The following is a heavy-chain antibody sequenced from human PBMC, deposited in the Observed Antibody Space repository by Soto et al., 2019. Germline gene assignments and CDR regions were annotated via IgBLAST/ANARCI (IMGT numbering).Heavy chain of an antibody. CDR1: GFTFDDHV. J-gene: IGHJ6*02. CDR3: ARSWSGSTSGRVDV. Sequence: GGSLRLSCVASGFTFDDHVMHWVRQVPGKGLEWVGHITWDGYSIGYGGSVRGRFTISRDNAKNTLHLQTNSLRPEDTALYYCARSWSGSTSGRVDVWGQGTTVTVSS. CDR2: ITWDGYSI. V-gene: IGHV3-9*01. D-gene: IGHD3-3*01.